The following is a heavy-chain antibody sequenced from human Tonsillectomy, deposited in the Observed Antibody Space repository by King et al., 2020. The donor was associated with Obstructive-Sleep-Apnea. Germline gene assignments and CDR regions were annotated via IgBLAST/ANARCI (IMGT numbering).Heavy chain of an antibody. Sequence: VQLQESGPGLVKPSQTLSLTCTVSGGSISSGGYYWSWIRQHPGKGLEWIGYIYYSGSTYYNPSLKSRVTTSVDTSKNQFSLKLSSVTAADTAVYYCARDVGEAHYYYYGMDVWGQGTTVTVSS. CDR1: GGSISSGGYY. CDR3: ARDVGEAHYYYYGMDV. D-gene: IGHD1-26*01. CDR2: IYYSGST. J-gene: IGHJ6*02. V-gene: IGHV4-31*03.